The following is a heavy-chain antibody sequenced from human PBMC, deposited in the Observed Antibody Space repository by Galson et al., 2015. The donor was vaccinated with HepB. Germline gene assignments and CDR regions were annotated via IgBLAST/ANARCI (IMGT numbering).Heavy chain of an antibody. CDR2: ISTYSGET. V-gene: IGHV1-18*01. CDR3: ARDRSSYDY. Sequence: SVKVSCKASGYTFTNYDVSWVRQAPGQGLEWMGWISTYSGETNYVDKFQGRLTVTTDTSTNTAYMELRSLTSDDTAVYYCARDRSSYDYWGQGTLVTVSS. CDR1: GYTFTNYD. D-gene: IGHD2-2*01. J-gene: IGHJ4*02.